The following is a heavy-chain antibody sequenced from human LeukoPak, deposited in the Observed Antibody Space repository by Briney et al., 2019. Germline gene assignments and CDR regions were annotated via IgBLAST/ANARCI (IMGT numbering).Heavy chain of an antibody. V-gene: IGHV1-46*01. J-gene: IGHJ4*02. CDR1: GYTFTSYY. CDR3: ARRAHFDY. CDR2: INPSCGST. Sequence: SVKVSCKSSGYTFTSYYMHWVRQAPGQGREWMGIINPSCGSTRYAQKFKRRVTMTRETSTSTVYMELSSMRSEDTAVYYCARRAHFDYWGQGTLVTVSS.